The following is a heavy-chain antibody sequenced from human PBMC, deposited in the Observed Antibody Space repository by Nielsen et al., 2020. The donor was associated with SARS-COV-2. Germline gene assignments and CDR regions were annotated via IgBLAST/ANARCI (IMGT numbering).Heavy chain of an antibody. CDR2: IYYSGST. CDR3: ARSFGDYEGGTYYYYYGMDV. CDR1: GGSISTYY. Sequence: SETLSLTYTVSGGSISTYYWNWIRQPPGKGLEWIGYIYYSGSTKYNPSLKSRVTVSLDTSKNQFSLKLSSATAADTAVYYCARSFGDYEGGTYYYYYGMDVWGQGTTVTVSS. V-gene: IGHV4-59*01. D-gene: IGHD4-17*01. J-gene: IGHJ6*02.